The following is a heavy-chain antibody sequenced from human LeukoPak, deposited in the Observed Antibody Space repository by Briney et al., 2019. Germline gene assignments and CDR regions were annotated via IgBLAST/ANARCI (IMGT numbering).Heavy chain of an antibody. CDR2: ISGSGGST. D-gene: IGHD1-26*01. CDR1: GFTFNSCA. J-gene: IGHJ4*02. V-gene: IGHV3-23*01. CDR3: AKDRVGGTVAFDY. Sequence: GGSLRLSCAASGFTFNSCAMSWVRQAPGKGLEWVSAISGSGGSTYYADSEKGRFTISRDNSKNTLYLQMNSLRAEDTAVYYCAKDRVGGTVAFDYWGQGALVTVSS.